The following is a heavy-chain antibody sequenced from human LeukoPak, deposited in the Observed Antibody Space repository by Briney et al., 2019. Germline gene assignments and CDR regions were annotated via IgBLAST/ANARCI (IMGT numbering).Heavy chain of an antibody. CDR3: ARGKFLEWSSPGFFDY. CDR1: GGSFSGYY. J-gene: IGHJ4*02. D-gene: IGHD3-3*01. CDR2: INHSGST. Sequence: SETLSLTCAVYGGSFSGYYWSWIRQPPGKGLEWIGEINHSGSTNYNPSLKSRVTISVDTSKNQFSLKLSSVTAADTAVYYCARGKFLEWSSPGFFDYWGQGTLVTVSS. V-gene: IGHV4-34*01.